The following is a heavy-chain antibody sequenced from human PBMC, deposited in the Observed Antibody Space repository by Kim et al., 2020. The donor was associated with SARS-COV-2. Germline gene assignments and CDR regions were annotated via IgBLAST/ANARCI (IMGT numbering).Heavy chain of an antibody. Sequence: GGSLRLSCAASGFTFSSYAMSWVRQAPGKGLEWVSATSGSGGSTYYADSVKGRFTISRDNSKNTLYLQMNSLRAEDTAVYYCAKRVYYYGPGSYGYWGQGTLGTLSS. CDR1: GFTFSSYA. CDR3: AKRVYYYGPGSYGY. J-gene: IGHJ4*02. D-gene: IGHD3-10*01. CDR2: TSGSGGST. V-gene: IGHV3-23*01.